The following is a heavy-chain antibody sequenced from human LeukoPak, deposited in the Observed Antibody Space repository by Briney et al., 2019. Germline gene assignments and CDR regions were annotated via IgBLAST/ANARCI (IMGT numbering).Heavy chain of an antibody. J-gene: IGHJ4*02. CDR2: TYHSGST. Sequence: SETLSLTCAVYGGSFSGYYWSWIRQSPGKGLEWIGETYHSGSTNYNPSLKSRVTISLDTSKNQFSLKLSSVAAADTAIYYCAKGSLKSSGSFLRTSDSWGQGTLVTVSS. V-gene: IGHV4-34*01. CDR3: AKGSLKSSGSFLRTSDS. CDR1: GGSFSGYY. D-gene: IGHD3-10*01.